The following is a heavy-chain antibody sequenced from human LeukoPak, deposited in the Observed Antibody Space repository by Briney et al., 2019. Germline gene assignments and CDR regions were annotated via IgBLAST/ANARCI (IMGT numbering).Heavy chain of an antibody. D-gene: IGHD3-22*01. V-gene: IGHV3-23*01. Sequence: GGSLRLSCAASGFTFSTYAMTWVRQAPGKGLEWVSLISGTGGSTYYADSVKGRFTISRDNSKNTLYLQMNSLRAEDTAIYYCARRGYSDSSGYDYWGQGTLVTVSS. CDR2: ISGTGGST. CDR3: ARRGYSDSSGYDY. CDR1: GFTFSTYA. J-gene: IGHJ4*02.